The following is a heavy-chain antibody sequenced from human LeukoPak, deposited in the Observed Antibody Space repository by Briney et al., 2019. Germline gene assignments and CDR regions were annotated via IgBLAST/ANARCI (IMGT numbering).Heavy chain of an antibody. Sequence: ASVKVSCKASGYTFTGYYMHWVRQAPGQGLEWMGWINPNSGGTNYAQKFQGRVTMTRDTSISTAYMELSRLRSDDTAVYYCARGGAGWSYYYYYYMDVWGKGTTVTVSS. CDR2: INPNSGGT. V-gene: IGHV1-2*02. CDR3: ARGGAGWSYYYYYYMDV. J-gene: IGHJ6*03. D-gene: IGHD1-26*01. CDR1: GYTFTGYY.